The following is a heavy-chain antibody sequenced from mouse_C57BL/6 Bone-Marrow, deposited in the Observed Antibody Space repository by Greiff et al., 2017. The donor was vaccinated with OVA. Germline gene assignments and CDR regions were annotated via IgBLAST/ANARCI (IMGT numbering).Heavy chain of an antibody. Sequence: QVQLQQSGPELVKPGASVKISCKASGYAFSSSWMNWVKQRPGKGLEWIGRIYPGDGDTNYNGKFKGKATLTADKSSSTAYMQLSSLTSEDSAVYFCARSTTVDPYWGQGTLVTVSA. V-gene: IGHV1-82*01. CDR1: GYAFSSSW. J-gene: IGHJ3*01. CDR3: ARSTTVDPY. CDR2: IYPGDGDT. D-gene: IGHD1-1*01.